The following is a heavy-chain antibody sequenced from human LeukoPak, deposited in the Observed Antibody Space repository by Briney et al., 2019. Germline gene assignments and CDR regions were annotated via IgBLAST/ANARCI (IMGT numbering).Heavy chain of an antibody. CDR2: ISSSSYI. D-gene: IGHD6-13*01. Sequence: GGSLRVSCTASGFTFSSYSMNWVRQAPGKGLEWVSSISSSSYIYYADSVKGRFTISRDNAKNSLSLQMNGLRADDTAVYYCARGPRNSSSYQYFQHWGQGTLITVSS. CDR1: GFTFSSYS. CDR3: ARGPRNSSSYQYFQH. J-gene: IGHJ1*01. V-gene: IGHV3-21*01.